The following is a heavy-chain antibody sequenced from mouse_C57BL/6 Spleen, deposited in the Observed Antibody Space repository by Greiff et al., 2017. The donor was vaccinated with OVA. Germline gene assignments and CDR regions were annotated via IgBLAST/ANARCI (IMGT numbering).Heavy chain of an antibody. V-gene: IGHV1-4*01. D-gene: IGHD2-4*01. Sequence: VQLQESGAELARPGASVKMSCKASGYTFTSYTMHWVKQRPGQGLEWIGYINPSSGYTKYNQKFKDKATLTADKSSSTAYMQLSSLTSEDSAVYYCARGDYDGFYAMDYWGQGTSVTVSS. CDR3: ARGDYDGFYAMDY. CDR1: GYTFTSYT. CDR2: INPSSGYT. J-gene: IGHJ4*01.